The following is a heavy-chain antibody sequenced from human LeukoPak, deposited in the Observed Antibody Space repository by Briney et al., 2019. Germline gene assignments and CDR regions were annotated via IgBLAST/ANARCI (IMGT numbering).Heavy chain of an antibody. D-gene: IGHD3-22*01. Sequence: WEPLTLTCTVSGGSFSSYNLSWVRQSPGKGLEWVGYFYYGGSTNYYPSLGSRVTISVDTSQNQFSVKLSSVTAEDTAADYCARGYFHARSAYYHAFDTSGRGT. CDR2: FYYGGST. CDR3: ARGYFHARSAYYHAFDT. CDR1: GGSFSSYN. J-gene: IGHJ3*02. V-gene: IGHV4-59*01.